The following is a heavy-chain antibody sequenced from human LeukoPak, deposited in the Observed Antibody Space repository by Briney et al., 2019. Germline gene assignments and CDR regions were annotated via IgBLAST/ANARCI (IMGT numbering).Heavy chain of an antibody. Sequence: GSLRLSCAASGFTFSSYWMTWVRQAPGKGLEWVANIKQDGSEKYYVDSVKGRFTISRDNAKNSLSLQMNSLRAEDTAVYYCERRDHGDYGEEYWGQGTLVTVSS. J-gene: IGHJ4*02. CDR1: GFTFSSYW. D-gene: IGHD4-17*01. V-gene: IGHV3-7*01. CDR3: ERRDHGDYGEEY. CDR2: IKQDGSEK.